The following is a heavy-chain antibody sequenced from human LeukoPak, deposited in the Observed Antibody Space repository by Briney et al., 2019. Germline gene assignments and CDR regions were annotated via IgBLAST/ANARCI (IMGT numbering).Heavy chain of an antibody. J-gene: IGHJ3*02. CDR3: AREGSGYYYDAFDI. CDR1: GGSISSSSYY. D-gene: IGHD3-22*01. Sequence: SETLSLTCTVSGGSISSSSYYWGWIRQPPGKGLEWIGGIYYSGSTYYNPSLKSRVTISVDTSKNQFSLKLSSVTAADTAVYYCAREGSGYYYDAFDIWGQGTMVTVSS. CDR2: IYYSGST. V-gene: IGHV4-39*07.